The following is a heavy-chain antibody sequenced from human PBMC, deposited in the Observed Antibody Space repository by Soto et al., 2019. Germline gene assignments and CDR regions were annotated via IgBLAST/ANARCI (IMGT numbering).Heavy chain of an antibody. J-gene: IGHJ4*02. D-gene: IGHD5-12*01. Sequence: SETLSLTCTVSGGSITSYYWSWIRQPPGKGLEWIGFIYYGGSTSYNPSLKSRVSISVDTSKNQFSLKLSSVTAADTAVYYCARQVTTIYYYFDYWGQGALVTSPQ. V-gene: IGHV4-59*08. CDR1: GGSITSYY. CDR3: ARQVTTIYYYFDY. CDR2: IYYGGST.